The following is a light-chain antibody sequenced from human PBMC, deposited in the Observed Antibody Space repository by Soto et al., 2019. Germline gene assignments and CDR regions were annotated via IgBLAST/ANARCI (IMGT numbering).Light chain of an antibody. J-gene: IGKJ1*01. V-gene: IGKV1-27*01. CDR1: QGISNY. Sequence: DIQMTQSPSSLSASVRDRVTITCRASQGISNYLAWYQQKPGKVPKLLIYAASTLQSGVPSRFSGIGPGTNFTLTISSLQPEDVATYYGQKYDRAPWTSGQGPKVEIK. CDR2: AAS. CDR3: QKYDRAPWT.